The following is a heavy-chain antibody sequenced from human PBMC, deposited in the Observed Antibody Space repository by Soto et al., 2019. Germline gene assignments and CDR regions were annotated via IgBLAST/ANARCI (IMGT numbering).Heavy chain of an antibody. Sequence: GGSLRLSCGASGFTVSNYYMTWVRQAPGKGLEWVAVNYRDHSAYYAGFVKGRFTISRDNSKNTLYLQTNNLRAEDTAGYYCARGPDNYFVGRGPGTLVTLSS. D-gene: IGHD2-15*01. V-gene: IGHV3-66*01. CDR1: GFTVSNYY. CDR3: ARGPDNYFVG. CDR2: NYRDHSA. J-gene: IGHJ4*02.